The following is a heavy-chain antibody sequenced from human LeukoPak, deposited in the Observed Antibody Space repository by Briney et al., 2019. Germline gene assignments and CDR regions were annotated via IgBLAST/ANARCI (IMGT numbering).Heavy chain of an antibody. Sequence: GGSLRLSCAASGFTFDNYAMGWVRQAPGKGLEWVSAITSSGAYTDYVDSVKGRFTIPRDNAKNSLYLQMNGLRAEDTAVYYCARTVLIAAAGIFDYWGQGTLVTVSS. CDR3: ARTVLIAAAGIFDY. D-gene: IGHD6-13*01. CDR2: ITSSGAYT. CDR1: GFTFDNYA. J-gene: IGHJ4*02. V-gene: IGHV3-21*01.